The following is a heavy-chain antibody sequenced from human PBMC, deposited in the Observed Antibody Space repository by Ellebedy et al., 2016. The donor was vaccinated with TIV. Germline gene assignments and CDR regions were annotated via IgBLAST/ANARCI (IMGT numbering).Heavy chain of an antibody. V-gene: IGHV4-61*01. CDR1: GGSVNNDNYY. J-gene: IGHJ4*02. Sequence: GSLRLXXTVSGGSVNNDNYYWSWIRQSPGKRLEWIGYIYHSGVTDYSPSLKSRVTMSVDTSKNQFSLKVESVTTADTAVYYCARNPAVGATTFDFWGQGNLVTVSS. D-gene: IGHD1-26*01. CDR2: IYHSGVT. CDR3: ARNPAVGATTFDF.